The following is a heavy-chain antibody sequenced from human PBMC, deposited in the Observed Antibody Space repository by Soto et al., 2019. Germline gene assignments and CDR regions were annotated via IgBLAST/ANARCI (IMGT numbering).Heavy chain of an antibody. J-gene: IGHJ5*02. CDR1: GFSFASFA. D-gene: IGHD3-3*01. V-gene: IGHV3-30*04. CDR3: ARDPGSDFWSGVFDP. CDR2: ITSDGKKT. Sequence: QVQLVESGGRVVQTGTSLRLSCVASGFSFASFAMHWGRQTPGGGPAWVASITSDGKKTYYADFAKGRVTISRDNAKNRIFLVVHRPGPEDTAVYFCARDPGSDFWSGVFDPWGQGTVVSVSS.